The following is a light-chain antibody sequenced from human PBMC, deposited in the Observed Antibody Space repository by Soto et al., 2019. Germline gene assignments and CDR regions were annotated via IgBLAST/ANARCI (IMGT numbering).Light chain of an antibody. V-gene: IGKV3-20*01. J-gene: IGKJ1*01. Sequence: TVLTQSPGTLSLFPGERATLSCRASQSLRSDSLAWYQHKPGQAPRVVIYGASTRATGIPDRFGGSVSGTDFTLTISRLEPEDFAVYYCQQYDKSPETFGQGTKVEI. CDR2: GAS. CDR3: QQYDKSPET. CDR1: QSLRSDS.